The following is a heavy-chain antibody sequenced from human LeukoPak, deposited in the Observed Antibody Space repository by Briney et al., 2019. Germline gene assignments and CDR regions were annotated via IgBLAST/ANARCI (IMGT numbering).Heavy chain of an antibody. V-gene: IGHV4-34*01. Sequence: TETLSLTCAVYGGSFSGYYWSWIRQPPGKGLEWIGGINHSGSTNYNPSLKSRVTISVDTSKDQFSLKLSSVTAADTAVYYCARDYDADYWGQGTLVTVSS. CDR1: GGSFSGYY. J-gene: IGHJ4*02. D-gene: IGHD5-12*01. CDR2: INHSGST. CDR3: ARDYDADY.